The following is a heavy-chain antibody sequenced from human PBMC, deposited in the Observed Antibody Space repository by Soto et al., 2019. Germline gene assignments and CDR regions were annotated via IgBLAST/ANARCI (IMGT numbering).Heavy chain of an antibody. CDR2: MNPNSGDT. D-gene: IGHD2-8*02. Sequence: QVQLVQSGAEVKKPGASIRDSCKASGYSFTSYDMHWVRQATGHGLEWMGWMNPNSGDTAYAQKFQGRVTSTRGPPTRIADMELSSLPSEDTAVYYCARVGFLVGSPIDGWGQGPLGTVSA. J-gene: IGHJ4*02. CDR1: GYSFTSYD. V-gene: IGHV1-8*01. CDR3: ARVGFLVGSPIDG.